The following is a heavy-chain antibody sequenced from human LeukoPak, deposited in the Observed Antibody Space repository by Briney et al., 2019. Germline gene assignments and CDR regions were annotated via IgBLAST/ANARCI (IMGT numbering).Heavy chain of an antibody. CDR3: ARVRHYYGSGSYLKYNWFDP. V-gene: IGHV1-3*01. D-gene: IGHD3-10*01. Sequence: GASVKVSCKASGYTFTSYAMHWVRQAPGQRLEWMGWINAGNGNTNYAQKLQGRVTMTTDTSTSTAYMELRSLRSDDTAVYYCARVRHYYGSGSYLKYNWFDPWGQGTLVTVSS. CDR1: GYTFTSYA. CDR2: INAGNGNT. J-gene: IGHJ5*02.